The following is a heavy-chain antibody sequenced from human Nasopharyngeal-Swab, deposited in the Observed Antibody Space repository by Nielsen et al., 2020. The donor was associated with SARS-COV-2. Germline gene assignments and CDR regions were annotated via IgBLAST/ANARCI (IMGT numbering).Heavy chain of an antibody. CDR1: GFSFSIYW. Sequence: GGSLRLSCAASGFSFSIYWMHWVRQPPGKGLVWVSSISSDESTTTYADSVKGRFTISRDNTKNTLYLQMNSLRAEDTAVYYCARDHGGGTIEEALGPFYYYYYMDVWGKGTTVTVSS. CDR3: ARDHGGGTIEEALGPFYYYYYMDV. D-gene: IGHD3-16*01. J-gene: IGHJ6*03. V-gene: IGHV3-74*01. CDR2: ISSDESTT.